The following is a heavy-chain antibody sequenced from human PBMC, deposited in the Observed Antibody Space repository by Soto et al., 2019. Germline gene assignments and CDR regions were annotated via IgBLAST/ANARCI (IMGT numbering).Heavy chain of an antibody. D-gene: IGHD3-16*01. Sequence: GGSLRLSCSASGFTFGDYAMSWFRQAPGKGLEWVGFIRSKAYGGTTEYAASVKGRFTISRDDSKSIAYLQMNSLKTEDTAVYYCTREPADYIMTYYYMDVWGKGTTVTVSS. V-gene: IGHV3-49*03. CDR1: GFTFGDYA. CDR2: IRSKAYGGTT. J-gene: IGHJ6*03. CDR3: TREPADYIMTYYYMDV.